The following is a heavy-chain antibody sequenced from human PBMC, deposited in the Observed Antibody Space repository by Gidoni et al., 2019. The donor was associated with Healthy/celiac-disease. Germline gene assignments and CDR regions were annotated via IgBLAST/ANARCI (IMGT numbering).Heavy chain of an antibody. CDR1: GFTFSSYA. V-gene: IGHV3-30-3*01. Sequence: QVQLVESGGGVGQPGRSLRLSCAASGFTFSSYAMHWVRQAPGKGLEWVAVISYDGSNKYYADSVKGRFTISRDNSKNTLYLQMNSLRAEDTAVYYCARGWGRIAARPYYYYGMDVWGQGTTVTVSS. D-gene: IGHD6-6*01. CDR3: ARGWGRIAARPYYYYGMDV. CDR2: ISYDGSNK. J-gene: IGHJ6*02.